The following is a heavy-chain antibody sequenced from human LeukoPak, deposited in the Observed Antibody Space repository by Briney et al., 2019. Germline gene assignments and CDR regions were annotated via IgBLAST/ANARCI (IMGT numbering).Heavy chain of an antibody. Sequence: ASVKVSCKASGYTFTNYGFSWVRQAPGQGLEWMGWISANHGHTNYAQKFQGGVTMTTDTSTNTAYTELRSLRSDDTAMYYCARAPIVGPTRVDFWGQGTLVTVSS. V-gene: IGHV1-18*01. CDR3: ARAPIVGPTRVDF. CDR2: ISANHGHT. CDR1: GYTFTNYG. J-gene: IGHJ4*02. D-gene: IGHD1-26*01.